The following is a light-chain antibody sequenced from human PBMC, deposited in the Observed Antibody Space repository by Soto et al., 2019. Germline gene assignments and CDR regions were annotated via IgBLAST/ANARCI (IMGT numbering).Light chain of an antibody. V-gene: IGKV3-20*01. J-gene: IGKJ1*01. Sequence: TVSLSPGDKPTLSFRASQSISSYVNWFQQKPVQPPRLLIYGASTRVTGIPDRISGSGSGTDFTLTISRLEPEDFAVYYCQQYGRSPTFGQGTKVDIK. CDR1: QSISSY. CDR2: GAS. CDR3: QQYGRSPT.